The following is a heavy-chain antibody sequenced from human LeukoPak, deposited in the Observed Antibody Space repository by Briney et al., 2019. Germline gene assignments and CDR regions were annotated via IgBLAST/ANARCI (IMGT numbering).Heavy chain of an antibody. J-gene: IGHJ5*02. CDR2: IYSHGST. V-gene: IGHV4-4*07. Sequence: SETLSLTCSVSGDSISYYYWTWIRQPAGKGLEWIGRIYSHGSTNYNPSLNSRVTMSKDTAKNQFSLNLSSVTAADTAIYYCARVHNSGPGYCSGTSCYRLGGWFDTWGQGTLVTVSS. D-gene: IGHD2-2*02. CDR1: GDSISYYY. CDR3: ARVHNSGPGYCSGTSCYRLGGWFDT.